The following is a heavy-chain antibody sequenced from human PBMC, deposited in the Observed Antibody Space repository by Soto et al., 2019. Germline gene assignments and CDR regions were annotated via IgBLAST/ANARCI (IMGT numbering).Heavy chain of an antibody. V-gene: IGHV1-58*02. D-gene: IGHD2-15*01. CDR2: IVVGSNNR. Sequence: QMQLVQSGPEVKKPGTSVKVSCKASGTTFNRSAIQWVRQARGQRLEWVGWIVVGSNNRDYAQKFQERVTITSDMSTSTVYMELSSLRSEDTAVYYCAAVQESPYSMGIWGQGTTVTVSS. CDR3: AAVQESPYSMGI. CDR1: GTTFNRSA. J-gene: IGHJ6*02.